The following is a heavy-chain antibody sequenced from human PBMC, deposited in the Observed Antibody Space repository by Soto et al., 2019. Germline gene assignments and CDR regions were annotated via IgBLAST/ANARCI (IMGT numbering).Heavy chain of an antibody. J-gene: IGHJ3*02. CDR2: ISGSGGST. Sequence: PVGSLRLSCAASGFTFSSYAMSWVRQAPGKGLEWVSAISGSGGSTYYADSVKGRFTISRGNSKNTLYLQMNSLRAEDTAVYYCAKVRSSGWQGAAFDIWGQGTMVTVSS. CDR3: AKVRSSGWQGAAFDI. CDR1: GFTFSSYA. V-gene: IGHV3-23*01. D-gene: IGHD6-19*01.